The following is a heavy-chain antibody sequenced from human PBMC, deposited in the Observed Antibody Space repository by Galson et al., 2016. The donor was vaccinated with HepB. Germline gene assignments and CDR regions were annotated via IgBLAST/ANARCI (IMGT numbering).Heavy chain of an antibody. V-gene: IGHV3-23*01. D-gene: IGHD2-15*01. Sequence: SLRLSCAASGSTLSKYAMSWVRQAPGKGLEWVSAISASGANTYDADFVKGRFTISRDNSKNTLYLQMNSLRADDTAVYYCAKLYAGWIGGRFDSWGQGTLVTVSS. CDR2: ISASGANT. CDR3: AKLYAGWIGGRFDS. J-gene: IGHJ4*02. CDR1: GSTLSKYA.